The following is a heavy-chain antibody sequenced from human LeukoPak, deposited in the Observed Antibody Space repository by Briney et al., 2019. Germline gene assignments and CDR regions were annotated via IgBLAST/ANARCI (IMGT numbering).Heavy chain of an antibody. Sequence: GGSLRLSCAASGFTFRNYLMNWVRQAPGKGLEWVSFISSTGGTIYYADSVKGRFTISRDNAKNSVYLQMNSLGADDTAVYYCATYSILNAREFRYWGQGTLVTVTS. D-gene: IGHD4-11*01. CDR3: ATYSILNAREFRY. CDR1: GFTFRNYL. J-gene: IGHJ1*01. V-gene: IGHV3-48*03. CDR2: ISSTGGTI.